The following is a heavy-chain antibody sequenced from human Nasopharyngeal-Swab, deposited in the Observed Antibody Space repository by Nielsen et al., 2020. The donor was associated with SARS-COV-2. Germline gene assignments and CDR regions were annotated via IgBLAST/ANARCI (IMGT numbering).Heavy chain of an antibody. Sequence: RQAPGKGLEWIGNISYSGNIYYNPSLKSRVTISEDTSTNQFSLKLSSLTAADTAVYYCVRGSGDAFDIWGQGTMVTVSS. CDR3: VRGSGDAFDI. CDR2: ISYSGNI. V-gene: IGHV4-39*07. J-gene: IGHJ3*02. D-gene: IGHD6-19*01.